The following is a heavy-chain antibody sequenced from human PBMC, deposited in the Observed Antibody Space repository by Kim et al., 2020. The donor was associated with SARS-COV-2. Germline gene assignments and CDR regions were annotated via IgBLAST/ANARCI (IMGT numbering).Heavy chain of an antibody. CDR2: IHAGNGNT. V-gene: IGHV1-3*01. Sequence: ASVKVSCKASGYTFTSYAMHWVRQAPGQRLEWMGWIHAGNGNTKYSQKFQGRVTITRDTSASTAYMELSSLRSEDTAVYYCARDHRSCSSTTCYGEAIVYWGQGTLVSVSS. D-gene: IGHD2-2*01. J-gene: IGHJ4*02. CDR3: ARDHRSCSSTTCYGEAIVY. CDR1: GYTFTSYA.